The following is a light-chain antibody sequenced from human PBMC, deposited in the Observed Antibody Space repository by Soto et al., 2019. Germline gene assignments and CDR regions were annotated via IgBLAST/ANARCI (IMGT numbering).Light chain of an antibody. CDR3: LQYHDWPPWT. J-gene: IGKJ1*01. V-gene: IGKV3-15*01. CDR1: QSVTSN. CDR2: GAF. Sequence: EIVMTQSPVTLSVSPGESATLSCRASQSVTSNLAWYQQKPGQAPRLLIYGAFIRATGIPARFSGSGSGTEFTLTISSLQSEDFAVYYCLQYHDWPPWTFGQGTQVEIK.